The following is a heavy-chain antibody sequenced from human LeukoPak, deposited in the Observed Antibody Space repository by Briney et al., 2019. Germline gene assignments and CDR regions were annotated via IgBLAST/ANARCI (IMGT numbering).Heavy chain of an antibody. J-gene: IGHJ3*02. D-gene: IGHD6-19*01. Sequence: WASVKVSCKVSGYTLTELSMHWVRQAPGKGLEWMGGFDPEDGETIYAQKFQGRVTMTRDTSTSTVYMELSSLRSEDTAVYYCARTLIPGIAVAGPYDAFDIWGQGTMVTVSS. V-gene: IGHV1-24*01. CDR1: GYTLTELS. CDR2: FDPEDGET. CDR3: ARTLIPGIAVAGPYDAFDI.